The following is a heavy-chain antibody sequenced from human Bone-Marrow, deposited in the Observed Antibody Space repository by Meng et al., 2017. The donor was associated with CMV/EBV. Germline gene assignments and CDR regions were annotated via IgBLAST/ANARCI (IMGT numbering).Heavy chain of an antibody. CDR2: INPNSGGT. CDR3: ARGGRYCSSTSCYTKWYFDL. J-gene: IGHJ2*01. V-gene: IGHV1-2*02. CDR1: GYNFTGYY. Sequence: ASVKVSCKASGYNFTGYYMHWVRQAPGQGLEWMGWINPNSGGTNYARKFQGRITMTRDTSISTAYMELRRLRSDDTAVYYCARGGRYCSSTSCYTKWYFDLWARGTLVTVSS. D-gene: IGHD2-2*02.